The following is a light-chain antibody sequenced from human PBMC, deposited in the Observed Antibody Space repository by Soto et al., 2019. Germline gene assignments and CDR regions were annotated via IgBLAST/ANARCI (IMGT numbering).Light chain of an antibody. Sequence: DIVMSQSPLSLPVTPGEPASISCRSNRSLLLPYNGYHYLDWYLQKPGQSPQLLIYLGSNRASGVPDRFSGSGSGTDFTLKIRRVEAEDVGIYYCMQGLQTPWTFGQGTRVEIK. V-gene: IGKV2-28*01. CDR3: MQGLQTPWT. CDR2: LGS. J-gene: IGKJ1*01. CDR1: RSLLLPYNGYHY.